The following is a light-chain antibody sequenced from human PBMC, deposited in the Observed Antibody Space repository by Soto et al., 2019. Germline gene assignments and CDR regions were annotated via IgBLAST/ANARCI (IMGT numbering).Light chain of an antibody. CDR2: GAS. CDR3: QQYGSSPET. CDR1: QTVRNNY. Sequence: EIVMTQSPATLSVSPGERATLSCRASQTVRNNYLAWYQQKPGQAPRLLIYGASSRATGIPDRFSGSGSGTDFTLTISRLGPEDFAVYYCQQYGSSPETFGQGTKVDIK. V-gene: IGKV3-20*01. J-gene: IGKJ1*01.